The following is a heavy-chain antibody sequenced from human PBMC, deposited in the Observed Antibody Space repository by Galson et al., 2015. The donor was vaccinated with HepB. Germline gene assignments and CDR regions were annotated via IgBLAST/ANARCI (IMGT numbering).Heavy chain of an antibody. CDR1: GFTFSSYS. Sequence: SLRLSCAASGFTFSSYSMSWVRQAPGKGLEWVSYISNTASTIYYAHSVKGRFTMSRDNANSSVDLQMNNLRAEDTAVYYCARVPRFLKWLNGDWFDPWGQGTLVTVSS. J-gene: IGHJ5*02. D-gene: IGHD3-3*01. CDR2: ISNTASTI. CDR3: ARVPRFLKWLNGDWFDP. V-gene: IGHV3-48*03.